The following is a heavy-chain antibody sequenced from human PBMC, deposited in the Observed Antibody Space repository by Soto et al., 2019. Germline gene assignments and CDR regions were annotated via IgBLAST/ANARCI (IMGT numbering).Heavy chain of an antibody. CDR3: ARSQVVTTSPNFDY. CDR1: GGSISSSSYY. J-gene: IGHJ4*02. V-gene: IGHV4-39*01. D-gene: IGHD2-2*01. Sequence: SETLSLTCTVSGGSISSSSYYWGWIRQPPGKGLEWIGSVYYSGSTYYNPSLKSRVTISVDTSKNQFSLKLSSVTAADTAVYYCARSQVVTTSPNFDYWGQGTLVTVYS. CDR2: VYYSGST.